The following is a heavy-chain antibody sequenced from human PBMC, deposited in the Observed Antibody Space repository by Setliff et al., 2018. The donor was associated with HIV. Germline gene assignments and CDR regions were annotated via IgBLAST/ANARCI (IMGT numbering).Heavy chain of an antibody. CDR1: GGSISSSDYY. CDR2: IYYTWRS. D-gene: IGHD3-10*01. J-gene: IGHJ4*02. Sequence: PSETLSLTCTVSGGSISSSDYYWGWIRQPPGKGLEWIGSIYYTWRSFHNPSLKSRITISVDTSKNQFSLKLSSVTAADTAVYYCGRENPGDYWGQGTLVTVSS. CDR3: GRENPGDY. V-gene: IGHV4-39*01.